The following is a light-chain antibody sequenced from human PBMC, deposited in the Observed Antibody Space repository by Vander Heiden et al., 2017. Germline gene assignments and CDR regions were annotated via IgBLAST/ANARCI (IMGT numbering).Light chain of an antibody. CDR1: QSISSN. Sequence: GDRVTIVCRASQSISSNLNWYQQKPGKAPKLLIYGASSLKSGVPSRFSGSGSGTDFTLTISSLQPEDFATVYCQQSYNTPPTFGHGTKVDIK. V-gene: IGKV1-39*01. CDR2: GAS. J-gene: IGKJ3*01. CDR3: QQSYNTPPT.